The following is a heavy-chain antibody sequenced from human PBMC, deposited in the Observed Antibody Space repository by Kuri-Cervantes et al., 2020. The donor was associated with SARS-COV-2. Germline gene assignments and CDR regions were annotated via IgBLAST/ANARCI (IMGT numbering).Heavy chain of an antibody. CDR2: VWFDGSRQ. D-gene: IGHD6-19*01. CDR3: AKVAEEDSSGWYPDYYYGMDV. Sequence: GESLKISCAASEFTFSSFGMHWVRQAPGKGLEWVAVVWFDGSRQYYADSVKGRFTISRDNSKNTLYLQMNSLRAEDTAVYYCAKVAEEDSSGWYPDYYYGMDVWGQGTTVTVSS. J-gene: IGHJ6*02. V-gene: IGHV3-30*02. CDR1: EFTFSSFG.